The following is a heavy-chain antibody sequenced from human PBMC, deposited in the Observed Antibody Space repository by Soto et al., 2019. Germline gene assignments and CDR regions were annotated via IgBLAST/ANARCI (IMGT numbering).Heavy chain of an antibody. V-gene: IGHV1-3*04. CDR2: MNTANGNT. CDR3: ARVRCNNGGCQPPFDY. D-gene: IGHD2-8*01. J-gene: IGHJ4*02. Sequence: GASVKVSCKASGYTFTTYAMHWVRQVPGQSPEWMAWMNTANGNTKYSQKFQGRVAITRDTSASTAYMELSSLRSEDTAVYYCARVRCNNGGCQPPFDYWGQGTLVPVSS. CDR1: GYTFTTYA.